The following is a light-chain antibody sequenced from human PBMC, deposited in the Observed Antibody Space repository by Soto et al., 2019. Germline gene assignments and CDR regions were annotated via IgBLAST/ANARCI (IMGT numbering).Light chain of an antibody. CDR2: GAS. CDR3: QQYNNWPPWT. Sequence: EIMMTQSPATLSVSPGERATLSCRARQSVSSNLAWYQQKPGQAPRLLIYGASTRATGIPARFSGSGSGTEFTLTISSQQSEDFAVYYCQQYNNWPPWTFGQGTKVDIK. CDR1: QSVSSN. J-gene: IGKJ1*01. V-gene: IGKV3-15*01.